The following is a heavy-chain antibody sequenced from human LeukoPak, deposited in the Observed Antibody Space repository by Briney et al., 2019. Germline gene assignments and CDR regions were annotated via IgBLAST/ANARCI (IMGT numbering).Heavy chain of an antibody. J-gene: IGHJ4*02. CDR2: IQHSGRT. V-gene: IGHV4-4*02. CDR1: GGSISSNW. CDR3: GKDETDFSKVAY. Sequence: SETLSLTCAVSGGSISSNWWSWVRQPPGKGLEWIGEIQHSGRTNYNPSLKSRVTISVDKSKNQFSLNLYSVTAADTAMYYCGKDETDFSKVAYWGQGTLVIVSS. D-gene: IGHD3/OR15-3a*01.